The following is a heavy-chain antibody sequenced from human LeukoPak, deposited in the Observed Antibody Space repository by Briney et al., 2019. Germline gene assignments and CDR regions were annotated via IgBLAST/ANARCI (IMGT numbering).Heavy chain of an antibody. CDR1: GDSISSSSYS. V-gene: IGHV4-39*07. CDR2: INHSGST. J-gene: IGHJ4*02. CDR3: ARESRIAALPFDY. D-gene: IGHD6-6*01. Sequence: SETLSLTCIVSGDSISSSSYSWGWIRQPPGKGLEWIGEINHSGSTNYNPSLKSRVTISVDTSKNQFSLKLSSVTAADTAVYYCARESRIAALPFDYWGQGTLVTVSS.